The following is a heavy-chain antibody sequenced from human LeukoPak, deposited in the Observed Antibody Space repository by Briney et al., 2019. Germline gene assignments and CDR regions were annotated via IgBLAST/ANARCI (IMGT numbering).Heavy chain of an antibody. V-gene: IGHV3-9*01. CDR1: GFTFDDYA. J-gene: IGHJ4*02. CDR3: AKDIRRDLYSFDY. CDR2: ISWNSGSI. Sequence: PGRSLRLSCAASGFTFDDYAMHWVRHAPGKGLEWVSGISWNSGSIGYADSVKGRFTISRDNAKNSLYLQMNSLRAEDTALYYCAKDIRRDLYSFDYWGQGTLVTVSS.